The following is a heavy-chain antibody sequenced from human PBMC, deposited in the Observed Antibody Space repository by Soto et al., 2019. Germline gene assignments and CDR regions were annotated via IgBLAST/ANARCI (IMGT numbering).Heavy chain of an antibody. CDR2: IDWDDDK. J-gene: IGHJ4*02. D-gene: IGHD6-6*01. Sequence: SGPTLVNPTQTLTLTCTFSGFSLSTSGMCVSWIRQPPGKALEWLARIDWDDDKYYSTSLKTRLTISKDTSKNQVVLTMTNMDPVDTATYYFARTTLRDSSSFYFDYWGQGTLVTVSS. CDR3: ARTTLRDSSSFYFDY. CDR1: GFSLSTSGMC. V-gene: IGHV2-70*11.